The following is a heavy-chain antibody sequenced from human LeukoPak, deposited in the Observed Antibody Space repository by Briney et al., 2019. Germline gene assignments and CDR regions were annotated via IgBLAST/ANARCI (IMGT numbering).Heavy chain of an antibody. CDR1: GFTVSSNY. Sequence: GGSLRLSCAVSGFTVSSNYMTWVRQAPGKGLEWVSVIYSGGSTYYTDSVKGRFTISRDNSRNTLYLQMNSLRAEDTAVYYCAKGDPPTYYDILTGQDYWGQGTLVTVSS. J-gene: IGHJ4*02. D-gene: IGHD3-9*01. CDR3: AKGDPPTYYDILTGQDY. V-gene: IGHV3-53*01. CDR2: IYSGGST.